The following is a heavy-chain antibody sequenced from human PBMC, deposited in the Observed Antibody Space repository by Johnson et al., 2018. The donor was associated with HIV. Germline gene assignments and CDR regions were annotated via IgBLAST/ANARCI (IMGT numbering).Heavy chain of an antibody. CDR1: GFTVSSNY. Sequence: VQLVESGGGLVQPGGSLRLSCAASGFTVSSNYMSWVRQAPGKGLEWVSVIYSGGSTYYADSVRGRFTISRDNSKNMLDLQMNSLTTEDTAIYYCAKGSGWYSAFDIWGQGTMVTVSS. V-gene: IGHV3-66*02. D-gene: IGHD6-19*01. CDR2: IYSGGST. CDR3: AKGSGWYSAFDI. J-gene: IGHJ3*02.